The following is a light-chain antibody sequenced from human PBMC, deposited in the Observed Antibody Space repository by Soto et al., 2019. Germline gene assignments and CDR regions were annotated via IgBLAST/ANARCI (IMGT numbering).Light chain of an antibody. Sequence: QSVLTQPPSVSGAPGQRVTITCTGSSSNIGAGFDTHWYQQFPGTAPQLLIFGDSNRPSGVPDRVSGSKSGTSASLAITGLQPEDEADYYCQSYDSGLNGDVFGTGTKLTVL. CDR2: GDS. CDR3: QSYDSGLNGDV. V-gene: IGLV1-40*01. CDR1: SSNIGAGFD. J-gene: IGLJ1*01.